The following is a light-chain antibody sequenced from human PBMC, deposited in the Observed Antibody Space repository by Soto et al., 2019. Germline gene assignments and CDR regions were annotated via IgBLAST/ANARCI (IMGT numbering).Light chain of an antibody. V-gene: IGKV1-39*01. CDR1: QSISSY. Sequence: DIQMTQSPSSLSASVGDRVTITCRASQSISSYLNWYQQKPGKAPKLLIYAASSLQSGVPSRFSGSGSGTDFTLTISSLQPEDFATYYCKQSYRTPPTFGGGTKVDIK. J-gene: IGKJ4*01. CDR2: AAS. CDR3: KQSYRTPPT.